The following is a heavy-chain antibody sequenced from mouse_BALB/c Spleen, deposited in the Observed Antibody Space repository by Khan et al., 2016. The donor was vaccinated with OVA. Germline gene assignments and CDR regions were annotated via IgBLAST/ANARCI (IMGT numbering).Heavy chain of an antibody. J-gene: IGHJ4*01. V-gene: IGHV3-2*02. CDR1: GYSITSDYA. CDR3: ARSLYYSDSYAMDY. CDR2: ISSTGST. Sequence: EVQLQESGPGLVKPSQSLSLTCTVTGYSITSDYAWNWIRQFPGNKLEWMGYISSTGSTSYNPSLKSRISITRDTYKNQFFLHLNSVTTEDTATYYCARSLYYSDSYAMDYWGQGTSVTVSS. D-gene: IGHD2-13*01.